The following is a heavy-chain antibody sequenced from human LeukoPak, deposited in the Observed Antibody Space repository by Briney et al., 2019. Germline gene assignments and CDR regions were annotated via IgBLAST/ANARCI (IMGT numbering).Heavy chain of an antibody. D-gene: IGHD6-13*01. CDR1: GFTFSSYS. CDR3: ARAGYSSSWYYFDY. V-gene: IGHV3-21*01. J-gene: IGHJ4*02. CDR2: ISSSSSHI. Sequence: PGGSLRLSCAASGFTFSSYSMNWVRQAPGKGLEWVSSISSSSSHIYYADSVKGRFTISRGNAKNSLYLQMNSLRAEDTAVYYCARAGYSSSWYYFDYWGQGTLVTVSS.